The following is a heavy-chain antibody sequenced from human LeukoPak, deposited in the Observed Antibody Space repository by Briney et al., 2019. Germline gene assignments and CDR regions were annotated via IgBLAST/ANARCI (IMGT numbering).Heavy chain of an antibody. J-gene: IGHJ4*02. D-gene: IGHD6-13*01. CDR3: ARGWGSSWFNPDFDY. CDR1: GYTFTGYY. Sequence: GASVKVSCKASGYTFTGYYMHWVRQAPGQGLEWMGWINPNSGGTNYAQKFQGRVTMTRDTSISTAYMELSRLRSDDTAVYYCARGWGSSWFNPDFDYWGQGTLVTVSS. CDR2: INPNSGGT. V-gene: IGHV1-2*02.